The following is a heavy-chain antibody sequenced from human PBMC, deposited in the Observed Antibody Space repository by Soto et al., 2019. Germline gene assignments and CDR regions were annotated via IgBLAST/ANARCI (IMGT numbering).Heavy chain of an antibody. V-gene: IGHV3-23*01. Sequence: EVQLLESGGGLVQPGGSLRLSCAASGFTFTNYAMSWVRQAPGKGLEWVSTVSGGGDVTYYADSVKGRFSTSRDNSRNTVYLQMNSLRAEDTAVYYSAKKGLGSLATYCNYGDCHYAFDLWGQGTIVTVSS. CDR3: AKKGLGSLATYCNYGDCHYAFDL. D-gene: IGHD2-21*02. CDR1: GFTFTNYA. J-gene: IGHJ3*01. CDR2: VSGGGDVT.